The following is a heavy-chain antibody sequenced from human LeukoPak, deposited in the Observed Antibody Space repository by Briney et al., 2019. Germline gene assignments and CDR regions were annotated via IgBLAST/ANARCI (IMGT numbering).Heavy chain of an antibody. CDR3: ARDQRYYIPDY. J-gene: IGHJ4*02. V-gene: IGHV3-48*03. D-gene: IGHD3-10*01. Sequence: GGSLRLSCAASGFTFSSYEMNWVRQAPGKGLEWVSYISSSATTIYYTGSVKGRFTISRDNAKNSLYLQMNSLRAEDTAVYYCARDQRYYIPDYWGQGTLVTVSS. CDR1: GFTFSSYE. CDR2: ISSSATTI.